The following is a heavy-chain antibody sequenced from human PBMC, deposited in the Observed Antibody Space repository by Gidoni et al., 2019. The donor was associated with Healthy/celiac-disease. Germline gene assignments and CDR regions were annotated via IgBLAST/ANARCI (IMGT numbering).Heavy chain of an antibody. CDR1: GFTFRGSA. Sequence: EVQLVESGGGLVQPGGSLKLSCAASGFTFRGSAMHWVRQASGKGLEWVGRIRSKANSYATAYAASVKGRFTISRDDSKNTAYLQMNSLKTEDTAVYYCTRRTVAATWDYYGMDVWGQGTTVTVSS. CDR3: TRRTVAATWDYYGMDV. D-gene: IGHD6-19*01. V-gene: IGHV3-73*01. CDR2: IRSKANSYAT. J-gene: IGHJ6*02.